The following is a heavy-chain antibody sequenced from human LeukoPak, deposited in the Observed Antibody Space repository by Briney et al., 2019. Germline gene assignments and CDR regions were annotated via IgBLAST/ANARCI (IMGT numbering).Heavy chain of an antibody. D-gene: IGHD1-1*01. J-gene: IGHJ5*02. Sequence: GSSVKASCKASGGPFSSYAISRGRQAPGQGLEWMGGIIAIFGTANYAQKFQGRVTITADESTSTAYMKLSSLRAEDTAVYYCARGRPSAGFDPWGQGTLVTVSS. CDR2: IIAIFGTA. CDR3: ARGRPSAGFDP. V-gene: IGHV1-69*01. CDR1: GGPFSSYA.